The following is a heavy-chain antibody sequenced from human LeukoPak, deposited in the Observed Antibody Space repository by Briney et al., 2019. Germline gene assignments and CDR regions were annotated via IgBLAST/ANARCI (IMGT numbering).Heavy chain of an antibody. V-gene: IGHV1-2*02. CDR2: INPNSGGT. CDR1: GYTFTGYY. CDR3: AREKEWSGALSYYYYYYMDV. Sequence: VASVKVSCKASGYTFTGYYMHWVRQAPGQGLEWMGWINPNSGGTNYAQKFQGRVTMTRDTSISTAYMELSRLRSDDTAVYYCAREKEWSGALSYYYYYYMDVWGKGTTVAVSS. D-gene: IGHD3-3*01. J-gene: IGHJ6*03.